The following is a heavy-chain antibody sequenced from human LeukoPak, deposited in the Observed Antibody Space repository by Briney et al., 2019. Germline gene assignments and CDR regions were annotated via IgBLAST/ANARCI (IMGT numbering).Heavy chain of an antibody. CDR2: IYYSGST. CDR1: GGSISSYY. J-gene: IGHJ4*02. D-gene: IGHD3-22*01. Sequence: PSETLSLTCTVSGGSISSYYWSWIRQPPGKGPEWIGYIYYSGSTNYNPSLKSRVTILVDTSKNQVSLKLSSVTAADTAVYYCARGPDSSGYHFDYWGQGTPVTVSS. V-gene: IGHV4-59*01. CDR3: ARGPDSSGYHFDY.